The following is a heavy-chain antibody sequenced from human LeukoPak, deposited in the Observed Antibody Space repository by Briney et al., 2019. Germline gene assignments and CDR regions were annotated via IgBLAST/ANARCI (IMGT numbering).Heavy chain of an antibody. V-gene: IGHV3-30*04. CDR1: GFTFSSYA. CDR2: ISCSGGAQK. D-gene: IGHD4-17*01. Sequence: PGGSLRLSCEAFGFTFSSYAMHWVRQAPGKGLEWVAVISCSGGAQKFYADSVNGRFTISRDNSKNTLFLQMDSLRPDDTAVYYCVRDPTAVSNQPQYSFDSWGQGTLVIVSS. CDR3: VRDPTAVSNQPQYSFDS. J-gene: IGHJ4*02.